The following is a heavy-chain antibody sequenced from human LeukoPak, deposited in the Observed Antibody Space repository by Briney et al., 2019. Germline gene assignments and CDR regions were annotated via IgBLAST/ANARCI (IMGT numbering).Heavy chain of an antibody. J-gene: IGHJ4*02. CDR2: ISPNSGGT. CDR3: ARDNHSSGGNNFDY. D-gene: IGHD6-19*01. Sequence: GASVKVSCKASGYTFTGYHVHWVRQAPGQGLEWMGWISPNSGGTNYAQKFQDRVTMTRDTSINTAYMELSRLRSDDTAVYYCARDNHSSGGNNFDYWGQGTLVTVSS. V-gene: IGHV1-2*02. CDR1: GYTFTGYH.